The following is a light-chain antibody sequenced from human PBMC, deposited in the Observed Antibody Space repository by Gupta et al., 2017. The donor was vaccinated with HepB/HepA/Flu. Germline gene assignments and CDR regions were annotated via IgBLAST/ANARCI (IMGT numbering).Light chain of an antibody. CDR2: DVS. V-gene: IGLV2-14*01. Sequence: QSALPPPSTVSGSPGQSITISCTGTSSDVGSYDFVSWYQQHPGKAPKLMIYDVSNRPSGVSNRFSGSKSGNTASLTISGLQAEEEADYYCSSYAGTDTFVFGDGTKFTVL. CDR3: SSYAGTDTFV. CDR1: SSDVGSYDF. J-gene: IGLJ1*01.